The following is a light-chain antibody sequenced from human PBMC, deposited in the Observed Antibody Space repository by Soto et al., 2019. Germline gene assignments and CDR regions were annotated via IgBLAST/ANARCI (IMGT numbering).Light chain of an antibody. Sequence: DIQMTQSPSALSASVGDRVTITCRASQNISTYLNWYQQKPGKAPKLLIYAASTLQSGVPSRFSGSGSGTDFTLTISNLQPEDFATYYCQQSLGIPYTFGQGTRLEIK. V-gene: IGKV1-39*01. CDR3: QQSLGIPYT. CDR2: AAS. CDR1: QNISTY. J-gene: IGKJ2*01.